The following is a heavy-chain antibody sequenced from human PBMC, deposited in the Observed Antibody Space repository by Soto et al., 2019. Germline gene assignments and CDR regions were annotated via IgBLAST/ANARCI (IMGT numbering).Heavy chain of an antibody. D-gene: IGHD3-9*01. CDR2: IDSDGSST. V-gene: IGHV3-74*01. CDR3: ARVYCDILTDYYNIGIYDY. J-gene: IGHJ4*02. Sequence: PGGSLRLSCAASGFTFSNHWMHWVRQVPGKGLDWVSRIDSDGSSTNYADSVRGRFTTSRDNAKNTLYLQMNSLRAEDTAVYYCARVYCDILTDYYNIGIYDYWGQGTLVTVSS. CDR1: GFTFSNHW.